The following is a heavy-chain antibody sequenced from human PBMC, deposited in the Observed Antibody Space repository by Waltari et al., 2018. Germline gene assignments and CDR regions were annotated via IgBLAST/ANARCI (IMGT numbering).Heavy chain of an antibody. D-gene: IGHD1-1*01. CDR3: ATYIGASVGTAAFDV. CDR2: MSYSGAT. Sequence: QLQLQESGPGLVKPSETLSLTCSVPGLSITSNRHYWGWIRQPPGQGREWIGTMSYSGATYSSPSLKSRVTISRDTSKNQLSLKLGSVTAADTAIYYCATYIGASVGTAAFDVWGQGTMVSVSS. J-gene: IGHJ3*01. V-gene: IGHV4-39*01. CDR1: GLSITSNRHY.